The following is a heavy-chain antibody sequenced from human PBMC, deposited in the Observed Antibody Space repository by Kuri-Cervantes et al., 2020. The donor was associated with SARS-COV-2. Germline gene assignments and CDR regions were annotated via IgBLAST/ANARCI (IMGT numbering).Heavy chain of an antibody. D-gene: IGHD1-1*01. Sequence: GESLKISCAASGFTFSSYAMHWVRQAPGKGLEWVAFIRYDGSNKYYADSVKGRFTISRDNSKNILYLQMNSLRAEDTAVYYCARGPQVRGTTLGYYDYYYMDVWGKGTTVTVSS. J-gene: IGHJ6*03. V-gene: IGHV3-30*02. CDR2: IRYDGSNK. CDR1: GFTFSSYA. CDR3: ARGPQVRGTTLGYYDYYYMDV.